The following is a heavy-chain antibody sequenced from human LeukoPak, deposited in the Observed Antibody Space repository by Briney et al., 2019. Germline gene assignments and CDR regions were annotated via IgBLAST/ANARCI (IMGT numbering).Heavy chain of an antibody. V-gene: IGHV3-13*04. CDR3: ARTSKVTSVMDV. D-gene: IGHD3-16*01. CDR2: IDTAGNT. Sequence: PGGSLILSCAASGFTFSSYDMHWVRQATGKGLEWVSAIDTAGNTFYPGSVRGRFTISRENAKNSLYLQMNNVRAGDTAVYYCARTSKVTSVMDVWGQGTMVTVSS. J-gene: IGHJ3*01. CDR1: GFTFSSYD.